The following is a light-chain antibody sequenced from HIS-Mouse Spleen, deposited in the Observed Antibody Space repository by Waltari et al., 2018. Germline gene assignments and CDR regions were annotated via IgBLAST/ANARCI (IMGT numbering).Light chain of an antibody. CDR1: SSDVGSYNL. CDR2: EGS. J-gene: IGLJ2*01. CDR3: CSYAGSSTVV. V-gene: IGLV2-23*01. Sequence: PGQSITISCTGTSSDVGSYNLVPWYQQHPGKAPKLMIYEGSKRPSGVSNRFSGSKSGNTASLTISGLQAEDEADYYCCSYAGSSTVVFGGGTKLTVL.